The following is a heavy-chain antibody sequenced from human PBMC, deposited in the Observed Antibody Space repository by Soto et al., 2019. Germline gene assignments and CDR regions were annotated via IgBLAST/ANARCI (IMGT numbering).Heavy chain of an antibody. CDR2: ISSNGGTT. Sequence: EVQLAESGGGMVQPGGSLRLSCVASGFTFSSYDMPWVRQAPGKGLEYVSSISSNGGTTYYGNSVKGRFTISRDNSKNTLYLQMGSLRAEAMAVYYCVILVSGNYDYWGQGTLVTVSS. J-gene: IGHJ4*02. V-gene: IGHV3-64*01. CDR1: GFTFSSYD. CDR3: VILVSGNYDY. D-gene: IGHD1-7*01.